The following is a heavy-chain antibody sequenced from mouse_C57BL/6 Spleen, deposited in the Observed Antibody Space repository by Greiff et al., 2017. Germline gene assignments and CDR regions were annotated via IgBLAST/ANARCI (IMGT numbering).Heavy chain of an antibody. V-gene: IGHV1-69*01. Sequence: VKLQQPGAELVMPGASVKLSCKASGYTFTSYWMHWVKQRPGQGLEWIGEIDPSDSYTNYNQKFKGKSTLTVDKSSSTAYMQLSSLTSEDSAVYYCARYYDYDDYAMDYWGQGTSVTVSS. CDR3: ARYYDYDDYAMDY. J-gene: IGHJ4*01. D-gene: IGHD2-4*01. CDR2: IDPSDSYT. CDR1: GYTFTSYW.